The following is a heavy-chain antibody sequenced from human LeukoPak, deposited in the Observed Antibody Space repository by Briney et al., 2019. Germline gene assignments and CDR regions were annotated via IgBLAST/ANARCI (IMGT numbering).Heavy chain of an antibody. J-gene: IGHJ4*02. CDR1: GFTFSSFG. D-gene: IGHD3-10*01. Sequence: GGSLRLFRVGSGFTFSSFGMHWVRQAPAKGLEGVPVISHDGSFENYADSLKGRFPIPRQTSKITLYVQMDSLGAGCVVFYGCAKDGLWFGYLTYFDYWGEGVLVTVSS. CDR2: ISHDGSFE. CDR3: AKDGLWFGYLTYFDY. V-gene: IGHV3-30*18.